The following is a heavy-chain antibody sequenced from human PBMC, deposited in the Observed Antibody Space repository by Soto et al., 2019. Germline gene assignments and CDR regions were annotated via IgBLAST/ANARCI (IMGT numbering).Heavy chain of an antibody. CDR3: AKEHWAGYSGDATHNDIDG. CDR2: LSYEGSKK. J-gene: IGHJ6*02. Sequence: QVQLVESGGGVVQPGRSLRLSCAASGFTFRDYGMHCVRQAPGKGLGWVAVLSYEGSKKYYADSVKGRFTISRDNSKNTMYLQMNSLRAEYTDVYYCAKEHWAGYSGDATHNDIDGWGQGTTVTVSS. D-gene: IGHD5-12*01. V-gene: IGHV3-30*18. CDR1: GFTFRDYG.